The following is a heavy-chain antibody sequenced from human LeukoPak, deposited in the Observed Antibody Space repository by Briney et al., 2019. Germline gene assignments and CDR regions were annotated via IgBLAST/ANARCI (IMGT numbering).Heavy chain of an antibody. V-gene: IGHV3-30*02. D-gene: IGHD1-1*01. CDR2: IRYDGSNK. Sequence: QAGGSLRLSCAASGFTFSSYGMHWVRQAPGKELEWVAFIRYDGSNKYYADSVKGRFTISRDNSKNTLYLQMNSLRAEDTAVYYCAKGGLEPGQVPVDYWGQGTLVTVSS. CDR3: AKGGLEPGQVPVDY. CDR1: GFTFSSYG. J-gene: IGHJ4*02.